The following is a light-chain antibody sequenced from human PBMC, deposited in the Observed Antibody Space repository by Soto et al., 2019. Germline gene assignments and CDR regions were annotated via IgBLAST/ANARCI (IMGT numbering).Light chain of an antibody. CDR1: QSISSW. CDR2: KAS. CDR3: QQYNSYWT. J-gene: IGKJ1*01. Sequence: DIQMTKSPSTLSASVGDRVPITCRASQSISSWLAWYQQKPGKAPKLLIYKASSLESGVPSRFSGSGSGTEFTLTISSLQPDDFATYYCQQYNSYWTFGQGTKVDI. V-gene: IGKV1-5*03.